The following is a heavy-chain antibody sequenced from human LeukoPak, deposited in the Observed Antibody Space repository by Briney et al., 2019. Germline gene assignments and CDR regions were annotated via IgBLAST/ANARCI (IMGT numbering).Heavy chain of an antibody. CDR3: VKPKEADGRSAFGI. CDR2: ISGSGGSI. J-gene: IGHJ3*02. D-gene: IGHD6-19*01. CDR1: GLTFSSQA. V-gene: IGHV3-23*01. Sequence: GGSLRRSCAASGLTFSSQAINWVRQAPGKGLEWVSGISGSGGSIYYADSVKGRFTISRDDSQNTLYLQMNSLRAEDTGVYHCVKPKEADGRSAFGIWGQGTMVTVSS.